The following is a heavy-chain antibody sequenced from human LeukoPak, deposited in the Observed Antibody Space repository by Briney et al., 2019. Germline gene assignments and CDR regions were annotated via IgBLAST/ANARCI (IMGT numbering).Heavy chain of an antibody. J-gene: IGHJ6*02. Sequence: PSETLSLTCTVSGGSISSYYWSWIRQPPGKGLEWIGYIYYSGSTNYNPSLKSRVTISVDTSKNQFSLKLSSVTAADTAVYYCARSEDIVVVPAAMIYYGMDVWGQGTTVTVSS. CDR3: ARSEDIVVVPAAMIYYGMDV. V-gene: IGHV4-59*08. CDR1: GGSISSYY. CDR2: IYYSGST. D-gene: IGHD2-2*01.